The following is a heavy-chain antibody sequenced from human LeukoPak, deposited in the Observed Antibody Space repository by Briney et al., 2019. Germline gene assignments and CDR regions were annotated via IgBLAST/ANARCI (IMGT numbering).Heavy chain of an antibody. V-gene: IGHV4-59*01. Sequence: SETLSLTCTVSGRSISSYYWSWIRQPPGKGLEWIGYIYYIGSTNYNPSFTSRVTISVDTSKNQFSLKLSSVTAADTAVYYCARESPYYYGSGSYYHLDYWGQGTLVTVSS. J-gene: IGHJ4*02. CDR3: ARESPYYYGSGSYYHLDY. CDR2: IYYIGST. CDR1: GRSISSYY. D-gene: IGHD3-10*01.